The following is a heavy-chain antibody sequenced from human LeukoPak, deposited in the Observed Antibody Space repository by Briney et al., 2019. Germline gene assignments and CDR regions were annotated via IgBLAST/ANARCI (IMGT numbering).Heavy chain of an antibody. V-gene: IGHV3-21*01. Sequence: PGGSLRLSCAASGFIFSSYTMNWVRQAPGKGLEWVSSINSRSDKIFYADSVKGRFTISRDNAKNSLYLQMNSLRAEDTAVYYCARDNDAFDIWGQGTMVTVSS. CDR3: ARDNDAFDI. CDR1: GFIFSSYT. CDR2: INSRSDKI. J-gene: IGHJ3*02.